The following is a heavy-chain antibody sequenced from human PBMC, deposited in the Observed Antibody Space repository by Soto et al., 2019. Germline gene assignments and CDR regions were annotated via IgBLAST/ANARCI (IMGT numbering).Heavy chain of an antibody. D-gene: IGHD2-15*01. Sequence: PGGSLRLSCAASGFTFSSYSMNWVRQAPGKGLEWVSSISSSSSYIYYADSVKGRFTISRDNAKNSLYLQMNSLRAEDTAVYYGARDSNRLHYMDVWGKGTTVTVSS. CDR2: ISSSSSYI. V-gene: IGHV3-21*01. CDR1: GFTFSSYS. J-gene: IGHJ6*03. CDR3: ARDSNRLHYMDV.